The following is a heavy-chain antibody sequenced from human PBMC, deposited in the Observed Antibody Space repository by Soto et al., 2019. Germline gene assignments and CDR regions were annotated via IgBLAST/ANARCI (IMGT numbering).Heavy chain of an antibody. V-gene: IGHV4-39*02. J-gene: IGHJ4*02. CDR2: VFYTGST. CDR1: GGSISSSNYY. Sequence: QLQLQESGPGLVEPSETLSLTCTVSGGSISSSNYYWGWIRQPPREGAGVDWSVFYTGSTYYNPSLKSRVTISEDTSQKQFSLHLDSVTAADTAVYYCARESEDLTSNFDYWGQGTLVTVSS. CDR3: ARESEDLTSNFDY.